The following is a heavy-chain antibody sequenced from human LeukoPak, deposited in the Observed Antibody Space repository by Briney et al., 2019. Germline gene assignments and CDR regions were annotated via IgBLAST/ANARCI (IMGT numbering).Heavy chain of an antibody. Sequence: ASVKVSCKASGYTFTSYGISWVRQAPGQGLEWMGWISAYNGNTNYAQKLQGRVTMTTDTSTSTAYMELSSLRSEDTAVYYCARGPAAAGTWELSSYYYYMDVWGKGTTVTISS. V-gene: IGHV1-18*01. J-gene: IGHJ6*03. CDR3: ARGPAAAGTWELSSYYYYMDV. D-gene: IGHD6-13*01. CDR1: GYTFTSYG. CDR2: ISAYNGNT.